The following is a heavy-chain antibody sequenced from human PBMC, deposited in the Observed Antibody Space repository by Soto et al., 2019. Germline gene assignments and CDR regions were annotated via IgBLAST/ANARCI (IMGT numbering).Heavy chain of an antibody. CDR3: AKTLSSRGWFDP. V-gene: IGHV3-73*01. CDR1: GFTFIDSP. CDR2: IRNKTNNYAT. J-gene: IGHJ5*02. Sequence: PGGSLRLSCAASGFTFIDSPMHWVRQASGKGLEWVGRIRNKTNNYATAYAASVKGRFTISRDDSKNTLYLQMNSLRAEDTAVYYCAKTLSSRGWFDPWGQGTLVTSPQ. D-gene: IGHD1-26*01.